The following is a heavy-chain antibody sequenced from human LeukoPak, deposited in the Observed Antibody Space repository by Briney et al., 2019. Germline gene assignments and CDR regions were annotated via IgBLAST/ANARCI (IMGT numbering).Heavy chain of an antibody. J-gene: IGHJ4*02. CDR1: GFTVSSNF. V-gene: IGHV3-66*01. CDR2: IQSGGST. D-gene: IGHD2-21*02. CDR3: ARGTATSSQPFDY. Sequence: HPGGSLRLSCAASGFTVSSNFMTWVRQAPGKGLEWVSVIQSGGSTYYADSVKGRFTISRDSSKNTLFLQMNSLTAEDTAVYYCARGTATSSQPFDYWGQGTMVTVPS.